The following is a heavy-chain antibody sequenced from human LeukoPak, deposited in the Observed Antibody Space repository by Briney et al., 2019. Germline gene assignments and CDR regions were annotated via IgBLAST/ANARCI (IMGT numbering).Heavy chain of an antibody. D-gene: IGHD2-21*02. CDR1: GFTFSSYG. J-gene: IGHJ4*02. CDR2: ICYDGSNK. V-gene: IGHV3-33*06. CDR3: AKDSDTYVVVTAFDY. Sequence: GGSLRLSCAASGFTFSSYGMHWVRQAPGKGLEWVAVICYDGSNKYYADSVKGRFTISRDNSKNTLYLQMNSLRAEDTAVYYCAKDSDTYVVVTAFDYWGQGTLVTVSS.